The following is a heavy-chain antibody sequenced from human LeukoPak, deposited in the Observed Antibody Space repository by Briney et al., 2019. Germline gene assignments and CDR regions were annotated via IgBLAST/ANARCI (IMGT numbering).Heavy chain of an antibody. J-gene: IGHJ4*02. CDR1: GFTFSSYS. Sequence: GGSLRLSCAASGFTFSSYSMNWVRQAPGKGLEWVSSISSSSSYIYYADSVKGRFTISRDNAKNSLYLQMNSLRAEDTAVYYCARDSNSAPEGYWGQGTLVTVSS. D-gene: IGHD4-23*01. V-gene: IGHV3-21*01. CDR2: ISSSSSYI. CDR3: ARDSNSAPEGY.